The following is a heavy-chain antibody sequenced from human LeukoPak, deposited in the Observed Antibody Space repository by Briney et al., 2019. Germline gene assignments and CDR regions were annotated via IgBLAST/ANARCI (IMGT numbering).Heavy chain of an antibody. CDR2: IWYDGSNK. CDR3: ARTDTSGWSRPLDC. D-gene: IGHD6-19*01. J-gene: IGHJ4*02. Sequence: PGGSLRLSCAASGFTFSSYGMHWVRQAPGKGLEWVAVIWYDGSNKYYADSVKGRFTISRDNSKNTLYLQMNSLRAEDTAVYYCARTDTSGWSRPLDCWGQGTLVTVSS. V-gene: IGHV3-33*01. CDR1: GFTFSSYG.